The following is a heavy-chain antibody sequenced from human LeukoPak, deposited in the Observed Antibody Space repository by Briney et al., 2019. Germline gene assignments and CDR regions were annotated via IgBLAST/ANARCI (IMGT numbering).Heavy chain of an antibody. CDR3: ARDFIPAAIAAAFDY. J-gene: IGHJ4*02. V-gene: IGHV3-33*01. D-gene: IGHD2-2*02. CDR1: GFTFSSYG. Sequence: GGSLRLSCAASGFTFSSYGMHWVRQAPGKGLERVAVIWYDGSNKYYADSVKGRFTISRDNSKNTLYLQMNSLRAEDTAVYYCARDFIPAAIAAAFDYWGQGTLVTVSS. CDR2: IWYDGSNK.